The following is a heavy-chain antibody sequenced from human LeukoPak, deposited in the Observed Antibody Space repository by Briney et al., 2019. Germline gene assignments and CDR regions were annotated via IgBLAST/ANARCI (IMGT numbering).Heavy chain of an antibody. CDR1: GFTFSTHG. CDR3: AKGRSNGYYFFDY. CDR2: ISYDGSNK. Sequence: PGRSLRLSCAASGFTFSTHGMHWVRQAPGKGLEWVAVISYDGSNKYYADSVKGRFTISRDNSKNTLYLQVNSLRAEDTAVYYCAKGRSNGYYFFDYWGQGTLVTVSS. D-gene: IGHD3-22*01. V-gene: IGHV3-30*18. J-gene: IGHJ4*02.